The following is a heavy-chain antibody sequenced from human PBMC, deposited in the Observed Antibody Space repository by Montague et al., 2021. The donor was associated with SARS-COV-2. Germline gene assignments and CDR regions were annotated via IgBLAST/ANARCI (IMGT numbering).Heavy chain of an antibody. CDR2: TYYSGST. D-gene: IGHD3-3*01. CDR1: GGSISPYY. V-gene: IGHV4-59*12. CDR3: ARWGEYYDSPYYYYAMDV. J-gene: IGHJ6*02. Sequence: SETLSLTCTVSGGSISPYYWSWIRQSPGKGLECIGYTYYSGSTDYNPSLKSRVTISIDTSKNQFSLKLSSVTAADTAVYYCARWGEYYDSPYYYYAMDVWGQGTTVTVSS.